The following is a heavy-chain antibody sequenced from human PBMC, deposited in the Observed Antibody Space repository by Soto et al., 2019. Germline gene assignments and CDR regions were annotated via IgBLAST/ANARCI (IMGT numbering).Heavy chain of an antibody. J-gene: IGHJ6*02. Sequence: EVQLVESGGGLVQPGGSLRLSCAASGFTVSTHYMTWVRQAPGKGLEWVSVMFYGGSTYYADSVTGRLTISRDDSKNTMYLQMNSLRAEDTAVYYCATTGMGVTLYYYYHGMDVWGQGTTVTVSS. CDR1: GFTVSTHY. CDR2: MFYGGST. V-gene: IGHV3-66*01. CDR3: ATTGMGVTLYYYYHGMDV. D-gene: IGHD1-26*01.